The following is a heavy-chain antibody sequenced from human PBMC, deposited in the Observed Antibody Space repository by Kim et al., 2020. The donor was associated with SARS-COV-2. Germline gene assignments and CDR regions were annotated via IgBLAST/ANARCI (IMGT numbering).Heavy chain of an antibody. CDR2: RNI. V-gene: IGHV3-11*01. Sequence: RNIHYADSVTGRFTISRDHAKNSLYLQMNGLRAEDTAVYYCARVERLPNWGQGTLVTVSS. CDR3: ARVERLPN. D-gene: IGHD1-1*01. J-gene: IGHJ4*02.